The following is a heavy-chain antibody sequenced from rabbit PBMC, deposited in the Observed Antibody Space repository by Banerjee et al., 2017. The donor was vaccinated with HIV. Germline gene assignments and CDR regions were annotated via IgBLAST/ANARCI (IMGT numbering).Heavy chain of an antibody. CDR3: ARDFDF. D-gene: IGHD2-1*01. Sequence: SYYYMCWVRQAPGKGLEWIATIYAGTTGSTYYASWAKGRFTISKTSSTTVTLQMTSLTAADTATYFCARDFDFWGQGTLVTVS. V-gene: IGHV1S40*01. CDR2: IYAGTTGST. CDR1: SYYY. J-gene: IGHJ3*01.